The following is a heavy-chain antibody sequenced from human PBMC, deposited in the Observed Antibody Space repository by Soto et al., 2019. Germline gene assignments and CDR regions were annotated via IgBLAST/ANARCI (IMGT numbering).Heavy chain of an antibody. D-gene: IGHD6-13*01. Sequence: EVQLVESGGGLVQPGGSLRLSCAASGFTFSSYWMYWVRQAPGKGLEWVSHMNNDGSYTIYAESVKGRFTFSRDNAKNTLYLQRNSRRAEDTAVYYCVRGGYMHACDIWGQGTMVTVSS. V-gene: IGHV3-74*01. CDR3: VRGGYMHACDI. CDR1: GFTFSSYW. CDR2: MNNDGSYT. J-gene: IGHJ3*02.